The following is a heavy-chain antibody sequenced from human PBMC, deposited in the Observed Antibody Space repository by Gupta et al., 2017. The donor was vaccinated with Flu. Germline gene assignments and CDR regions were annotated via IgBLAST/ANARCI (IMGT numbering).Heavy chain of an antibody. D-gene: IGHD3-3*01. CDR1: GFTFSSYS. Sequence: EVQLVESGGGLVKPGGSLRLSCAASGFTFSSYSMNWVRQAPGKGLEGVSSISSSSSYIYYADSVKGRFTISRENAKNSLYLQMNSLRAEDTAVYYCARDLGDCWSGLDAFDIWGQGTMVTVSS. CDR3: ARDLGDCWSGLDAFDI. J-gene: IGHJ3*02. CDR2: ISSSSSYI. V-gene: IGHV3-21*01.